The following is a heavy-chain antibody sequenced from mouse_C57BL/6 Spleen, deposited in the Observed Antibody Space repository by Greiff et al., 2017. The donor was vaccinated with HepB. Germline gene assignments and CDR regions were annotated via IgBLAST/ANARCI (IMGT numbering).Heavy chain of an antibody. CDR1: GYTFTDYN. Sequence: DVQLQQSGPELVKPGASVKMSCKASGYTFTDYNMHWVKQSHGKSLEWIGYINPNNGGTSYNQKFKGKATLTVNKSSSTAYMELRSLTSEDSAVYYCARTAQATSLAYWGQGTLVTVSA. CDR3: ARTAQATSLAY. CDR2: INPNNGGT. V-gene: IGHV1-22*01. D-gene: IGHD3-2*02. J-gene: IGHJ3*01.